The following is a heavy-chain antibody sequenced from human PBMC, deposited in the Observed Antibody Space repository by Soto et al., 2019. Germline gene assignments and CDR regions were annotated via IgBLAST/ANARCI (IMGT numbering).Heavy chain of an antibody. CDR3: ASGRPYGMDV. CDR1: GFTFGSYW. V-gene: IGHV3-74*01. CDR2: IGSDGSST. Sequence: EVQLVESGGGLVQPGGSLRVSCAASGFTFGSYWMNWVRQAPGKGLVWVSRIGSDGSSTTYADSVKGRFTTSRDNAKNTLYLQMSSLRVEYTAVYYGASGRPYGMDVWGQGTTVTVSS. J-gene: IGHJ6*02.